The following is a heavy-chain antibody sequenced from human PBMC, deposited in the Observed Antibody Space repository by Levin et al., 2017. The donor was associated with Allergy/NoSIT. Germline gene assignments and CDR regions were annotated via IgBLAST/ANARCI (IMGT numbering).Heavy chain of an antibody. V-gene: IGHV1-2*02. Sequence: ASVKVSCRASGYSVTGYYIHWVRQAPGQGLEWMGWINPNTGDTKSAQNFQGRVTMARDTSISTAYMELNRLTQDDTAVYYCAAYCGRDCYPGAFDIWGQGTMITVSS. CDR1: GYSVTGYY. J-gene: IGHJ3*02. CDR2: INPNTGDT. D-gene: IGHD2-21*02. CDR3: AAYCGRDCYPGAFDI.